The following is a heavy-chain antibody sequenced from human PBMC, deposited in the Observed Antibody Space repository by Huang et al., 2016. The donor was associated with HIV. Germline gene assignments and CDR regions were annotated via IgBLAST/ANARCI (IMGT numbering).Heavy chain of an antibody. J-gene: IGHJ3*02. CDR1: GFSFSSAW. CDR2: IKSKTERGTT. Sequence: EVQLVESGGGLVKPGGSLRLSCEVSGFSFSSAWMNWGRQAPGKGREWFGRIKSKTERGTTDYAAPVKGRVTISRDDSKNTLYLQMNSLKTEDTGVYYCTTGTRDYLNAFDIWGQGTKVTVSS. V-gene: IGHV3-15*07. D-gene: IGHD1-7*01. CDR3: TTGTRDYLNAFDI.